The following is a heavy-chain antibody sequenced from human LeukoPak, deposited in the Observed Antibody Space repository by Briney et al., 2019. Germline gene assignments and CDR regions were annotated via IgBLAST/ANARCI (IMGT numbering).Heavy chain of an antibody. CDR1: GGSITSYY. J-gene: IGHJ4*02. D-gene: IGHD3-22*01. CDR3: AGEGHYYDSTGYYYGGEDY. Sequence: PSETLSLTCTVSGGSITSYYWSWIRQPAGKGLEWIGRIYTRGSTNYNPSLKSRVTESVDTSRNQFSLKLTSVTAADTAVYYCAGEGHYYDSTGYYYGGEDYWGQGTLVTVSS. CDR2: IYTRGST. V-gene: IGHV4-4*07.